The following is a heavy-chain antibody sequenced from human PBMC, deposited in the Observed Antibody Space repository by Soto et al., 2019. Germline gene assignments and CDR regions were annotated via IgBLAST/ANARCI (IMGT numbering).Heavy chain of an antibody. CDR1: GGSISSSSYY. V-gene: IGHV4-39*01. Sequence: SETLSLTCTVSGGSISSSSYYWGWIRQPPGKGLEWIGSIYYSGSTYYNPSLKSRVTISVDTSKNQFSLKLSSVTAADTAVYYCARLNYDILTGYFNDAFAIRGQGTMVTVSS. J-gene: IGHJ3*02. CDR3: ARLNYDILTGYFNDAFAI. CDR2: IYYSGST. D-gene: IGHD3-9*01.